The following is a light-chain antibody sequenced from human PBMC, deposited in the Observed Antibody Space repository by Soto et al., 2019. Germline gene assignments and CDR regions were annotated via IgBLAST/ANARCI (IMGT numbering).Light chain of an antibody. Sequence: SALTQPASVSWSPGQSMTISCTGTSSDVGGYNYVSWYQQQSGKAPKLMIHEVSNRPSGVSNRFSGSKSGNTASLTISGLQAEDEADYYCSSYTSSRAYVFGIGTKVTVL. CDR3: SSYTSSRAYV. J-gene: IGLJ1*01. V-gene: IGLV2-14*01. CDR1: SSDVGGYNY. CDR2: EVS.